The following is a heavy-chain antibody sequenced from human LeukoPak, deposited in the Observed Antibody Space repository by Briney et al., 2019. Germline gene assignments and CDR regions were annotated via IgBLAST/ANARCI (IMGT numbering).Heavy chain of an antibody. CDR3: ARHQKYLQRPFDK. CDR1: AGSISSSSYS. CDR2: IHYAGTI. Sequence: SETLSLTCTVSAGSISSSSYSWGWIRQPPGKGMEWIGTIHYAGTIYYNPSFKSRLTISVDTSKNQFSLKLSSVTAADTAVYYCARHQKYLQRPFDKWGQGTLVAVS. D-gene: IGHD1-1*01. V-gene: IGHV4-39*01. J-gene: IGHJ4*02.